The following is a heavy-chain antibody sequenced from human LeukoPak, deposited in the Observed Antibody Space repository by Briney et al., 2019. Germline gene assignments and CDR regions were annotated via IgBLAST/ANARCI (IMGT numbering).Heavy chain of an antibody. Sequence: GESLKISCKGSGYSFSSYCIGWVRQMPGKGLEWMGIIYPGDSDTRNSPSFQGQVTISADKSISTAYLQWSSLKASDIAMYFCARARILLTFGGLRGTKTDAFDIWGQGTMVTVSS. CDR2: IYPGDSDT. CDR3: ARARILLTFGGLRGTKTDAFDI. J-gene: IGHJ3*02. CDR1: GYSFSSYC. V-gene: IGHV5-51*01. D-gene: IGHD3-16*01.